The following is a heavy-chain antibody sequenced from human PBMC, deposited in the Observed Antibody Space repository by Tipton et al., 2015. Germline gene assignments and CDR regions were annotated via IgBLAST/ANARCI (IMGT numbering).Heavy chain of an antibody. CDR3: VKDPRLGGTRDS. V-gene: IGHV3-30*02. CDR2: IQFDGSDR. Sequence: SLRLSCAASGFTFSSYGMHWVRQTPGKGLEWLAFIQFDGSDRYNTDSVRGRFTISRDNSKNAVYLQMNDLRVEDTAVYYCVKDPRLGGTRDSWGQGTLVTVSS. D-gene: IGHD1-26*01. CDR1: GFTFSSYG. J-gene: IGHJ5*01.